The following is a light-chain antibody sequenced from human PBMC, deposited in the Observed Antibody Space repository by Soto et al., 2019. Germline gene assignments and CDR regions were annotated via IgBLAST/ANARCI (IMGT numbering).Light chain of an antibody. Sequence: EIVLTQSPATLSVSPGERATLSCRASQSVTSNLAWYQQKPGQAPRLLIFAASNRATGIPARFSGSGSGTDFTLTISSLEPEDFAVYYCQQRSNWPLTFGQGTKVDIK. CDR1: QSVTSN. CDR3: QQRSNWPLT. CDR2: AAS. V-gene: IGKV3-11*01. J-gene: IGKJ1*01.